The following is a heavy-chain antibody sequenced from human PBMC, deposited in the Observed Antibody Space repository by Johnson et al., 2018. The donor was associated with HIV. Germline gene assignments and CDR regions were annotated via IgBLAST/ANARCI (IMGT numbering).Heavy chain of an antibody. V-gene: IGHV3-13*01. CDR1: GFTFDDYA. D-gene: IGHD6-13*01. CDR3: ARDPAAAALRAFDI. Sequence: MQLVESGGGLVQPGRSLRLSCAASGFTFDDYAMHWVRQAPGKGLEWVSGIGTAGDTYYPGSVKGRFTISRENAKNSLYLQMNSLRAGDTAVYYCARDPAAAALRAFDIWGQGTMVTVSS. CDR2: IGTAGDT. J-gene: IGHJ3*02.